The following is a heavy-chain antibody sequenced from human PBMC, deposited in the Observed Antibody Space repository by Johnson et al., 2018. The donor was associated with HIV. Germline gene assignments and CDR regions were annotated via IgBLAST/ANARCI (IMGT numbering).Heavy chain of an antibody. CDR3: ARVGLTGAQTGDAFDI. Sequence: VQLVESGGGLIQPGGSLRLSCAASGFTVSASSMIWVRQAPGEGLKWVSLIYSGGSTYYADSVKGRFTIPRDNSKNTLYLQMNSLRAEDTAGYYCARVGLTGAQTGDAFDIWGQGTMVTVSS. CDR1: GFTVSASS. D-gene: IGHD7-27*01. V-gene: IGHV3-53*01. J-gene: IGHJ3*02. CDR2: IYSGGST.